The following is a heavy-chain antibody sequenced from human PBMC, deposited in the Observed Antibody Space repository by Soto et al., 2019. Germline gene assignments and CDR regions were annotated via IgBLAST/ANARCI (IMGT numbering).Heavy chain of an antibody. J-gene: IGHJ6*02. CDR3: AKDKTYDFWSGSSRGMDV. CDR1: GFTFSSYA. D-gene: IGHD3-3*01. V-gene: IGHV3-23*01. CDR2: ISGSGGST. Sequence: PGGSLRLSCAAPGFTFSSYAMSWVRQAPGKGLEWVSAISGSGGSTYYADSVKGRFTISRDNSKNTLYLQMNSLRAEDTAVYYCAKDKTYDFWSGSSRGMDVWGQGTTVTVSS.